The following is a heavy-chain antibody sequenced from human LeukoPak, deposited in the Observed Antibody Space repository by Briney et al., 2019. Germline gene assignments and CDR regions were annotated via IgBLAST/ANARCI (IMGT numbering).Heavy chain of an antibody. V-gene: IGHV3-7*01. CDR1: GFTFSRYW. Sequence: PGGSLRLSCAASGFTFSRYWMSWVRQAPGKGLEWVANIKQDGSEKYYVDSVKGRFTISRDNAKNSLYLQMYSLRAEDTAVYYCARSAGSSSWYEGYYFDYWGQGTLVTVSS. CDR2: IKQDGSEK. CDR3: ARSAGSSSWYEGYYFDY. D-gene: IGHD6-13*01. J-gene: IGHJ4*02.